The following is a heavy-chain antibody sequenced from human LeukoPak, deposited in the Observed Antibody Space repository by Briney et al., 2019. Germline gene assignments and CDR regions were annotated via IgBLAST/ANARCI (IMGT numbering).Heavy chain of an antibody. CDR1: GFTFSSYW. D-gene: IGHD6-19*01. J-gene: IGHJ6*03. CDR3: ARDRGGWYGGDYYYYMDV. Sequence: GGSLRLSCAASGFTFSSYWMHWVRQAPGKGLVWVSRINTDGSSTSYADSVKGRFTISRDNAKNTLYLQMNGLRAEDTAVYYCARDRGGWYGGDYYYYMDVWGKGTTVTASS. V-gene: IGHV3-74*01. CDR2: INTDGSST.